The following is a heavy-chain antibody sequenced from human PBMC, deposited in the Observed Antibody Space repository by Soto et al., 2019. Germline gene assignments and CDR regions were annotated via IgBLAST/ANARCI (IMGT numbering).Heavy chain of an antibody. CDR1: GYTFTGYY. CDR3: ARDGFAAADPYYGMDV. Sequence: GASVKVSCKASGYTFTGYYMHWVRQAPGQGLEWMGWINPNSGGTNYAQKFQGRVTMTRDTSISTAYMELSRLRSDDTAVYYCARDGFAAADPYYGMDVWGQGTTVTVSS. D-gene: IGHD6-13*01. CDR2: INPNSGGT. J-gene: IGHJ6*02. V-gene: IGHV1-2*02.